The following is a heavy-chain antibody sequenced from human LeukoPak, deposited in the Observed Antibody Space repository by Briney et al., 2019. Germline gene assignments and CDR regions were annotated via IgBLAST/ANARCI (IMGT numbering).Heavy chain of an antibody. D-gene: IGHD3-22*01. V-gene: IGHV4-34*01. CDR2: INHSGST. J-gene: IGHJ6*02. CDR1: GGSFSGYY. Sequence: SETLSLTCAVYGGSFSGYYWSWIRQPPGKGLEWIGEINHSGSTNYNPSLKSRVTISVDTSKNQFSLKLSSVTAADTAVYYCARIPYYYDSSGYHNYYYGMDVWGQGTTVTVFS. CDR3: ARIPYYYDSSGYHNYYYGMDV.